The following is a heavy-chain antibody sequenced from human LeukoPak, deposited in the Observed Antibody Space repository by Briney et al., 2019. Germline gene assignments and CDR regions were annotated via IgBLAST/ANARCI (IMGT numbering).Heavy chain of an antibody. CDR3: ARAGSNLAVAELDY. J-gene: IGHJ4*02. V-gene: IGHV3-23*01. D-gene: IGHD6-19*01. Sequence: GGSLRLSCAASGFTFSSYAMGWVHQAPGKGLEWVSAISGSGGSTYYADSVKGRFTISRDNSKNTLYLQMNSLRAEDTAVYYCARAGSNLAVAELDYWGQGTLVTVSS. CDR2: ISGSGGST. CDR1: GFTFSSYA.